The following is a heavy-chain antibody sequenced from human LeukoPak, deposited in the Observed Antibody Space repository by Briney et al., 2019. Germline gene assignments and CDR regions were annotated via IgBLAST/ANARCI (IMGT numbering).Heavy chain of an antibody. CDR2: IKQDGSEK. Sequence: GGSLRLSCAASGFTFSSYWMSWVRQAPGKGLEWVANIKQDGSEKYYVDSVKGRFTISRDNAKNSLYLQMNSLRAEDTAVYYCARAGSSWYSRADYWGQGTLVTVSS. V-gene: IGHV3-7*01. D-gene: IGHD6-13*01. CDR1: GFTFSSYW. CDR3: ARAGSSWYSRADY. J-gene: IGHJ4*02.